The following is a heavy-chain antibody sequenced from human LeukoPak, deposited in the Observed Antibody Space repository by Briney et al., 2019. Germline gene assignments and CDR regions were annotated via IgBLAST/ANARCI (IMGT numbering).Heavy chain of an antibody. CDR1: GFTFSSYG. J-gene: IGHJ4*02. V-gene: IGHV3-33*01. CDR2: IWYDGTNK. CDR3: ARIGGDRHPIEY. D-gene: IGHD2-21*02. Sequence: GGSLRLSCAASGFTFSSYGMHWVRQAPGKGLEWVAVIWYDGTNKYYADSVKGRFTISRDNSKNTLYLQMNSLRAEDTAMYYCARIGGDRHPIEYWGQGTLVTVSS.